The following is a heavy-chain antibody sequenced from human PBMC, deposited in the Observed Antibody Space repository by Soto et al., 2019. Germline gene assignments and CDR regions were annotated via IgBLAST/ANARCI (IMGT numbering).Heavy chain of an antibody. V-gene: IGHV1-46*01. CDR2: INASDGST. J-gene: IGHJ4*02. CDR1: GYIFTSYN. D-gene: IGHD3-22*01. Sequence: ASVKVSCKASGYIFTSYNMYWVRQAPGQGLEWMGIINASDGSTTYAQKFQGKVTMATDTSASTVHMELSSLRSEDTAVYYCAREWGVNCGYYFWAYWGQGTQVTVSS. CDR3: AREWGVNCGYYFWAY.